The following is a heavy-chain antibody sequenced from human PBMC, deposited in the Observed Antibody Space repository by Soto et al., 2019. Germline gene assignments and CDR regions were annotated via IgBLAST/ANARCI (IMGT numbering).Heavy chain of an antibody. CDR3: AKDKWLRLKTLGG. J-gene: IGHJ4*02. V-gene: IGHV3-49*04. CDR2: IRSKAYGGTT. CDR1: GFTFGDYS. Sequence: EVQLVESGGGLVQPGRSLRLSCTASGFTFGDYSMSWVRQAPGRVLEWVGFIRSKAYGGTTEYAASVKGRFIISRDDSKSIAYLQMNSLKTEDTAVYYCAKDKWLRLKTLGGWGQGTLVTVSS. D-gene: IGHD5-12*01.